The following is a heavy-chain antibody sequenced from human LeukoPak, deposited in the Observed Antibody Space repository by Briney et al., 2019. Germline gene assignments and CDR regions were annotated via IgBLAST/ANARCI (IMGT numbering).Heavy chain of an antibody. Sequence: GTSLRLSCAASGFAFSGYGMHWVRQAPGKGLEWVAIIWFDGSNSAYADSAKGRFTISRDNSKNTLLLQMNSLRVEDTAVYYCAKDKAAGYSAYDWIPDNWGQGTLVTVSS. CDR3: AKDKAAGYSAYDWIPDN. J-gene: IGHJ4*02. CDR2: IWFDGSNS. CDR1: GFAFSGYG. V-gene: IGHV3-33*02. D-gene: IGHD5-12*01.